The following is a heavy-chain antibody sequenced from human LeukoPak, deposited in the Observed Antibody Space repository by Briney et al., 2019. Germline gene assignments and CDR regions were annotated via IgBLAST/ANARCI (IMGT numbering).Heavy chain of an antibody. Sequence: ASVKVSCKASGYTFTSYGISWVRQAPGQGLEWMGWISAYNGNTNYAQKLQGRVTMTTDTSTSTAYMELRSLRSDDTAVYYCARDQKSSSGSPHFDYWGQGTLVTVSS. V-gene: IGHV1-18*01. CDR3: ARDQKSSSGSPHFDY. CDR2: ISAYNGNT. D-gene: IGHD6-19*01. J-gene: IGHJ4*02. CDR1: GYTFTSYG.